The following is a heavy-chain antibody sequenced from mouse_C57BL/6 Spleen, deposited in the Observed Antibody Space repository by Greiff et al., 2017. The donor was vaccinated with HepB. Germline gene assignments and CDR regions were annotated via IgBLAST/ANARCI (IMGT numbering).Heavy chain of an antibody. CDR2: INPNNGGT. D-gene: IGHD1-1*01. CDR3: ARSLLLRYLDY. V-gene: IGHV1-18*01. Sequence: VQLKESGPELVKPGASVKIPCKASGYTFTDYNMDWVKQSHGKSLEWIGDINPNNGGTIYNQKFKGKATLTVDKSSSTAYMELRSLTSEDTAVYYCARSLLLRYLDYWGQGTTLTVSS. CDR1: GYTFTDYN. J-gene: IGHJ2*01.